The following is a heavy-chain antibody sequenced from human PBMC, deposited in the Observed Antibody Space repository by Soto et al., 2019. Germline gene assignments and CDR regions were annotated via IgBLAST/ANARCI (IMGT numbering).Heavy chain of an antibody. Sequence: VASVKVSCKAPGYTLTSYYMHWVRQAPGQGLEWMGIINPSGGSTNYAQKFQGRVTMTRDTSTSTVYMELSSLRSEDTAVYYCARNLEQQPPKQYYYYGMDVWGQGTTVTVSS. CDR1: GYTLTSYY. V-gene: IGHV1-46*03. J-gene: IGHJ6*02. CDR2: INPSGGST. D-gene: IGHD6-13*01. CDR3: ARNLEQQPPKQYYYYGMDV.